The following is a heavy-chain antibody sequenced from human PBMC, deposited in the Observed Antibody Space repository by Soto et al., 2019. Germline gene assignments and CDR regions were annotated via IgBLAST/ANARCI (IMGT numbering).Heavy chain of an antibody. V-gene: IGHV1-69*13. J-gene: IGHJ4*02. Sequence: GASVKVSCKASGGTFSSYAISWVRQAPGQGLEWMGGIIPIFGTANYAQKFQGRVTITADESTSTAYMELSSLRSEDTAVYYCARCHAYGDLPYYFDYWGQGTLVTVSS. CDR2: IIPIFGTA. D-gene: IGHD4-17*01. CDR3: ARCHAYGDLPYYFDY. CDR1: GGTFSSYA.